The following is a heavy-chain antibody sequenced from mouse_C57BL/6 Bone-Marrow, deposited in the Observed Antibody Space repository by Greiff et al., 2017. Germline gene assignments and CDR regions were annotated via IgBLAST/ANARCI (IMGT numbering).Heavy chain of an antibody. CDR3: ASDYYSNPFAY. Sequence: VKLMESGAELVRPGTSVKVSCKASGYAFTNYLIEWVKQRPGQGLEWIGVINPGSGGTNYNEKFKGKATLTADKSSSTAYMQLSSLKSEDSAVYFCASDYYSNPFAYWGQGTLVTVSA. V-gene: IGHV1-54*01. CDR1: GYAFTNYL. D-gene: IGHD2-5*01. CDR2: INPGSGGT. J-gene: IGHJ3*01.